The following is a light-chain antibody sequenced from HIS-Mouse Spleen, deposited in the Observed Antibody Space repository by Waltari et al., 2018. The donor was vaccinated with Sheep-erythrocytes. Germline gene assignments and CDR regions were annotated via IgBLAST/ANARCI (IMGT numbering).Light chain of an antibody. Sequence: QSALTQPASVSGSPGQSITISCTGTSSDVGRYNLVSWYQQHPGKAPKLMIYEGSKRPSGVSNRFSGSKSGNTATLTISGTQAMDEADYYCQAWDSSTAVFGGGTKLTVL. CDR2: EGS. CDR1: SSDVGRYNL. J-gene: IGLJ2*01. V-gene: IGLV2-14*02. CDR3: QAWDSSTAV.